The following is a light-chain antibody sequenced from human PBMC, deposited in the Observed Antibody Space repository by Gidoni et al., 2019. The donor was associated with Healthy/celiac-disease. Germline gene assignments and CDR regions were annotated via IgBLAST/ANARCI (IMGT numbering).Light chain of an antibody. J-gene: IGLJ2*01. CDR1: SSNIGSNT. CDR3: AAWDDSLNGVV. Sequence: HSLLPQPPSASATPGQRVTISCSGRSSNIGSNTVNWYQQLPGTAPKLLIYSNNQRPSGVPDRFSGSKSGTSASLAISGLQSEDEADYYCAAWDDSLNGVVFGGGTKLTVL. V-gene: IGLV1-44*01. CDR2: SNN.